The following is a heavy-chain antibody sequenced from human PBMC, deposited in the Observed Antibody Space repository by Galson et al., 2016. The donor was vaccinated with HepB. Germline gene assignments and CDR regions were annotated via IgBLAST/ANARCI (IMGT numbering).Heavy chain of an antibody. V-gene: IGHV3-30*18. Sequence: SLRLSCAASGFIFSSYGMHWVRQAPGKGLEWVSGMSFDGTNKYYAGSVKGRFTISRDNSKNTLYLQMNSLRAEDTAVYYCAKDRSYSGGWRTYFDYWGQGTLVTVSS. CDR2: MSFDGTNK. CDR1: GFIFSSYG. CDR3: AKDRSYSGGWRTYFDY. J-gene: IGHJ4*02. D-gene: IGHD6-19*01.